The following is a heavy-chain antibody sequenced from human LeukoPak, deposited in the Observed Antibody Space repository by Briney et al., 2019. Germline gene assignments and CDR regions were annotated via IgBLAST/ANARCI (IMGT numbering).Heavy chain of an antibody. CDR2: IYYSGST. J-gene: IGHJ3*02. CDR1: GGSISSYY. D-gene: IGHD2-2*01. Sequence: SETLSLTCTVSGGSISSYYWSWIRQPPGKGLEWIGYIYYSGSTNYNPSLKSRVTISVDTSKNQFSLKLSSVTAADTAVYYCARVGVGPHDAFDIWGQGTMVTVSS. CDR3: ARVGVGPHDAFDI. V-gene: IGHV4-59*01.